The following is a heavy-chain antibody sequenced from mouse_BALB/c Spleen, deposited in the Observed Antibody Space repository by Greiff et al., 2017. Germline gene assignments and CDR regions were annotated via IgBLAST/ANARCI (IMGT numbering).Heavy chain of an antibody. CDR1: GFTFSNYW. D-gene: IGHD4-1*02. CDR2: IRLKSNNYAT. V-gene: IGHV6-6*02. Sequence: EVKVEESGGGLVQPGGSMKLSCVASGFTFSNYWMNWVRQSPEKGLEWVAEIRLKSNNYATHYAESVKGRFTISRDDSKSSVYLQMNNLRAEDTGIYYCTRGNWDGGYYFDYWGQGTTLTVSS. CDR3: TRGNWDGGYYFDY. J-gene: IGHJ2*01.